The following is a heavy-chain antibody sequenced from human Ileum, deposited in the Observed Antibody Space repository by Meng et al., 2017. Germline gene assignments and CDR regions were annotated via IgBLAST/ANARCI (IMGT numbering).Heavy chain of an antibody. D-gene: IGHD6-19*01. CDR3: ARGGGGGWPNWFDP. CDR1: GGPVSRANSY. V-gene: IGHV4-61*01. Sequence: QVRLEESGPGMARPSETPSLPFPVSGGPVSRANSYWSWIRQTPGKGLEWIGYVYNTGNTNSNPSLRSRLTMSVDTSNSQFSLKLTSVTAADTAVYYCARGGGGGWPNWFDPWGQGTLVTVPS. CDR2: VYNTGNT. J-gene: IGHJ5*02.